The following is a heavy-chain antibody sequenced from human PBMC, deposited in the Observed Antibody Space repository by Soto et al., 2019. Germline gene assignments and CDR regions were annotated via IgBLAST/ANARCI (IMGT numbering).Heavy chain of an antibody. D-gene: IGHD5-18*01. Sequence: EVQLVESGGGLVKPGGSLRLSCAASGFTFSSYSMNWVRQAPGKGLECVSSISSSSSYIYYVVSVKGRFTNSRDNAKNSLYLQMNSLRAEDTAVYYCARVSNSRNHDAFDIWGQGTMVTVSS. CDR3: ARVSNSRNHDAFDI. J-gene: IGHJ3*02. CDR1: GFTFSSYS. CDR2: ISSSSSYI. V-gene: IGHV3-21*01.